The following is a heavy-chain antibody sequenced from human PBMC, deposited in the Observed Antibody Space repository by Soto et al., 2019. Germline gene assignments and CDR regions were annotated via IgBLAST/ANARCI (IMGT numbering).Heavy chain of an antibody. CDR1: GYSFTSYW. J-gene: IGHJ4*02. D-gene: IGHD3-3*01. CDR3: ARLRRAIFGVAEIDY. CDR2: IYPGDSDT. Sequence: GESLKISCKGSGYSFTSYWIGWVRQMPGKGLEWMGIIYPGDSDTRYSPSFQGQVTISAGKSISTAYLQWSSLKASDTAMYYCARLRRAIFGVAEIDYWGQGTLVTVSS. V-gene: IGHV5-51*01.